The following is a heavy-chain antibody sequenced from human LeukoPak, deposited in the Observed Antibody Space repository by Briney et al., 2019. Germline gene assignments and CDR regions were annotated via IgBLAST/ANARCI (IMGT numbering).Heavy chain of an antibody. D-gene: IGHD3-10*01. J-gene: IGHJ4*02. Sequence: PGGSLRLSCATSGFSFSDFDMQWVRRAPGQGLEWVAFIRSDGSNTYYGDSVKGRFTISRDNSKKILHLQMNSLRPGDTALYYCAIIPLGGRFDYWGQGTLVIVSS. CDR1: GFSFSDFD. CDR2: IRSDGSNT. V-gene: IGHV3-30*02. CDR3: AIIPLGGRFDY.